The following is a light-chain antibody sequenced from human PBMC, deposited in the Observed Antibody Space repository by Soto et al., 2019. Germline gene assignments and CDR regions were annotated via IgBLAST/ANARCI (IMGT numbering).Light chain of an antibody. V-gene: IGKV1-39*01. CDR2: AAS. Sequence: IQSTQSTSSLSASVGDRVTITCRASQSISSYLNWYQQKPGKAPKIMIYAASSLQGGVPSRFSGSGSGTEFTLTIRSLEPDDFATYFCQQSYSSDWTFGQGTKVDI. J-gene: IGKJ1*01. CDR3: QQSYSSDWT. CDR1: QSISSY.